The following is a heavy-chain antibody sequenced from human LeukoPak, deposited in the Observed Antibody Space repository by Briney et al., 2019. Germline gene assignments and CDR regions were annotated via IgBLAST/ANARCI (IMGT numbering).Heavy chain of an antibody. CDR1: GGSISSYY. D-gene: IGHD3-10*01. CDR2: IYYSGST. CDR3: ARGGLSYYYGSSSFDF. Sequence: KPSETLSLTCTVSGGSISSYYWSWIRQPPGKGLEWIGYIYYSGSTNYNPSLKSRVTISVDTSKNQFSLKMSFVTAADTAVYYCARGGLSYYYGSSSFDFWGQGTLVTVSS. J-gene: IGHJ4*02. V-gene: IGHV4-59*12.